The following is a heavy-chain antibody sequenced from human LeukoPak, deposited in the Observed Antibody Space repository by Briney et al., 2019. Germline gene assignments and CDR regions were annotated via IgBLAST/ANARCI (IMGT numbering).Heavy chain of an antibody. CDR3: ASGVSFYDSSGYYHDAFDI. CDR1: GFTFSSYW. D-gene: IGHD3-22*01. Sequence: GGSLRLSCAASGFTFSSYWMSWVRQAPGKGLEWVANIKQDGSEEYYVDSVKGRFTISRDNAKNSLYLQMNSLRAEDTAVYYCASGVSFYDSSGYYHDAFDIWGQGTMVTVSS. V-gene: IGHV3-7*01. CDR2: IKQDGSEE. J-gene: IGHJ3*02.